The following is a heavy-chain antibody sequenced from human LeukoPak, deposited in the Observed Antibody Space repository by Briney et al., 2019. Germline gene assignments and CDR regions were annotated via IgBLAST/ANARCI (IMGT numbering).Heavy chain of an antibody. D-gene: IGHD6-19*01. CDR1: GGSFSGYY. V-gene: IGHV4-59*08. Sequence: SETLSLTCAVYGGSFSGYYWTWIRQPPGKGLEWIGYIYYSGSTNYNSSLKSRVTISVDTSKNQFSLKLSSVTAADTAVYYCARRVGAVAGTGSFDYWGQGTLITVSS. CDR3: ARRVGAVAGTGSFDY. CDR2: IYYSGST. J-gene: IGHJ4*02.